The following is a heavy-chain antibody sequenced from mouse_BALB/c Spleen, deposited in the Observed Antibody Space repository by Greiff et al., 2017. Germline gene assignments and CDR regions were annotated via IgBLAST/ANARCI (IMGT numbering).Heavy chain of an antibody. CDR2: ISDGGSYT. CDR3: ARAYYRYDYYAMDY. Sequence: EVHLVESGGGLVKPGGSLKLSCAASGFTFSDYYMYWVRQTPEKRLEWVATISDGGSYTYYPDSVKGRFTISRDNAKNNLYLQMSSLKSEDTAMYYCARAYYRYDYYAMDYWGQGTSVTVSS. CDR1: GFTFSDYY. J-gene: IGHJ4*01. D-gene: IGHD2-14*01. V-gene: IGHV5-4*02.